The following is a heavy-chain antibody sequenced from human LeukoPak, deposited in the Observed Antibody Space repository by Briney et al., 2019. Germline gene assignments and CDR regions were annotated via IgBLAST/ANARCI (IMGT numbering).Heavy chain of an antibody. CDR1: GFTFTSSA. V-gene: IGHV1-58*02. D-gene: IGHD1-20*01. Sequence: AASVKVSFKASGFTFTSSAMQWVRQARGQRLEWIGWIVVGSGNTNYAQKFQERVTITRDMSTSTAYMELSSLRSEDTAVYYCAVINWNDGATFDYWGQGTLVTVSS. CDR2: IVVGSGNT. J-gene: IGHJ4*02. CDR3: AVINWNDGATFDY.